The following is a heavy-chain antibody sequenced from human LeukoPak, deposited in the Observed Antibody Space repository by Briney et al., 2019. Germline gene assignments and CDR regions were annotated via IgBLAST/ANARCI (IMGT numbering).Heavy chain of an antibody. Sequence: SETLSLTCTVSGGSITSRPYYWGWIRQPPGKGLAWIGSIYYGGSAYYNPSLKSRVTISVDTSNNQFSLKLNSVTAADTAVYYCAITIAAAGYGVDYWGQGTLVTVSS. CDR2: IYYGGSA. V-gene: IGHV4-39*07. J-gene: IGHJ4*02. CDR1: GGSITSRPYY. D-gene: IGHD6-13*01. CDR3: AITIAAAGYGVDY.